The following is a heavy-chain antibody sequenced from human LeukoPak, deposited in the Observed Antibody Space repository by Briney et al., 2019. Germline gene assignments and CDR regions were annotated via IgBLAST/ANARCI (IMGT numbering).Heavy chain of an antibody. D-gene: IGHD6-19*01. J-gene: IGHJ3*02. Sequence: PGGSLRLSCAATGFTFSSYAMSWVRQAPGKGLEWVSGISGSGGSGSTYYADSVKGRFTISRDNSKNTLYLQMNSLRAEDTAVYYCAKVPSGWPAGGAFDIWGQGTMVTVSS. CDR2: ISGSGGSGST. CDR3: AKVPSGWPAGGAFDI. V-gene: IGHV3-23*01. CDR1: GFTFSSYA.